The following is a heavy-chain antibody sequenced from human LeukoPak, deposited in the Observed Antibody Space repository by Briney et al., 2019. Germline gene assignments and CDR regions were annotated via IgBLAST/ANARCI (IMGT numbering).Heavy chain of an antibody. V-gene: IGHV1-69*13. CDR2: IIPIFGTA. D-gene: IGHD3-10*01. J-gene: IGHJ4*02. Sequence: ASVKVSCKASGGTFSSYAISWVRQAPGQGLEWMGGIIPIFGTANYAQKFQGRVTITADESTSTAYMELSSLRSEDTAVYYCARDYRDVLLWFGELSKWGQGTLVTVSS. CDR1: GGTFSSYA. CDR3: ARDYRDVLLWFGELSK.